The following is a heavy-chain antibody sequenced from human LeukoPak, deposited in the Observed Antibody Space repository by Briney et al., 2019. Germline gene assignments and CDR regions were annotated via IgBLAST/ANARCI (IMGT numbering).Heavy chain of an antibody. D-gene: IGHD3-22*01. CDR3: VKDRETYYDPGGYYCIWLDP. J-gene: IGHJ5*02. V-gene: IGHV3-23*01. CDR1: GFSFSSYA. CDR2: ISGSGAST. Sequence: GGSLRLSFAASGFSFSSYAMTWVRQAPGKGLEWVSSISGSGASTYYADSVKGRFTISRDNSKSTLFLQMNSLRVEDTAVYHCVKDRETYYDPGGYYCIWLDPWGLGTLVTVSS.